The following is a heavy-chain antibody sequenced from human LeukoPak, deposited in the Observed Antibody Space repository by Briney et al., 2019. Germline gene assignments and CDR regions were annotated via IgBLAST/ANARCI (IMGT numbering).Heavy chain of an antibody. J-gene: IGHJ4*02. CDR1: GFTFISYG. Sequence: GGSLRLSSAASGFTFISYGIHSVRHTPRKGLECVANIKEDGSEKYYVDSVKGRFSISRDNDNNSLYMQMNSLREEETAVYYCARPPDWGYCYGYELGYWGQGTMVTVSS. CDR2: IKEDGSEK. D-gene: IGHD5-18*01. CDR3: ARPPDWGYCYGYELGY. V-gene: IGHV3-7*01.